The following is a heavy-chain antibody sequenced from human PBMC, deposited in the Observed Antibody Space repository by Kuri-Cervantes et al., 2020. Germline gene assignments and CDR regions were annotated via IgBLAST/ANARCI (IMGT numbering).Heavy chain of an antibody. CDR2: ISGSGGST. J-gene: IGHJ4*02. CDR3: AKGPGGSSSGWYVGID. Sequence: GESLKISCAASGFTFSSYAMSWVRQAPGKGLEWVSAISGSGGSTYYADSVKGRFTFSRDNSKNTLYLQMNSLRAEDTAVYYCAKGPGGSSSGWYVGIDWGQGTLVTFSS. V-gene: IGHV3-23*01. D-gene: IGHD6-19*01. CDR1: GFTFSSYA.